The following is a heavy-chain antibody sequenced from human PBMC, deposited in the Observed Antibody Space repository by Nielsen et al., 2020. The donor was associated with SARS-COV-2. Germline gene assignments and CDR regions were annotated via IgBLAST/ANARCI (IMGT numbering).Heavy chain of an antibody. CDR3: AKGQYGYGNIFDY. Sequence: GGSLRLSCAASGFTFDDHAMHWVRQAPGKGLEWVSGISWNSGSIGYADSVKGGFTISRDNAKNSLYLQMNSLRAEDTALYYCAKGQYGYGNIFDYWGQGTLVTVSS. CDR2: ISWNSGSI. CDR1: GFTFDDHA. D-gene: IGHD5-18*01. J-gene: IGHJ4*02. V-gene: IGHV3-9*01.